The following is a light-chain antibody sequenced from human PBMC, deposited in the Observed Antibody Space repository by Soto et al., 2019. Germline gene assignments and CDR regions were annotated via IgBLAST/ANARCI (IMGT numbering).Light chain of an antibody. V-gene: IGKV3-20*01. CDR2: GAS. Sequence: EILLTQSPVTLSLSPGERATLSCTSSQNVDSNYLAWYQQKPGQAPRIIIFGASGRATGIPDRFSGSGSGTDFSLTISRLEPEDFAVYYCQQYGSFSWTFGQGTKVDI. CDR3: QQYGSFSWT. J-gene: IGKJ1*01. CDR1: QNVDSNY.